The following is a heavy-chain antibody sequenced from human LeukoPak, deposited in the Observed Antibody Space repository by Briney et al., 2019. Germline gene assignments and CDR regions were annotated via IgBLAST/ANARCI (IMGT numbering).Heavy chain of an antibody. CDR1: GFTFTNAW. Sequence: GGSLRLSCTASGFTFTNAWMTWVRQAPGKGLEWVANIKQDGSEKYYVDSVKGRFTISRDNAKNSLYLQMNSLRAEDTAVYYCARSNLPVYWGQGTLVTVSS. J-gene: IGHJ4*02. CDR2: IKQDGSEK. D-gene: IGHD4-11*01. V-gene: IGHV3-7*01. CDR3: ARSNLPVY.